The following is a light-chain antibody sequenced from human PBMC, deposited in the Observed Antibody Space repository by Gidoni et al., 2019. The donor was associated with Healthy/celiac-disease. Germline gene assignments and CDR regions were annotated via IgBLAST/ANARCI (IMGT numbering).Light chain of an antibody. CDR2: DVS. J-gene: IGLJ3*02. Sequence: QSALTQPASVSGSPGQSITISCTGTSSDVGGYNYVSWYQQHPGKAPKLMIYDVSNRPSGVSNRFSGSKSGNTASLTISGLQAEDEADYYCSSYTSSSTPAPWVFGGGTKLTVL. CDR3: SSYTSSSTPAPWV. CDR1: SSDVGGYNY. V-gene: IGLV2-14*01.